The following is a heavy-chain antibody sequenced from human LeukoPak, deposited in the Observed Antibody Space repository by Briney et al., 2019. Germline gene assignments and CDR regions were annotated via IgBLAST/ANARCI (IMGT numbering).Heavy chain of an antibody. Sequence: ASVKVSCKASGYTFISYYMHWVRQAPGQGLEWMGIINPSGGSTTYAQMFQGRVILTRDTSTRTVYMELYSLRSEDTAVYYCAKGGRDYGDSSGTDWGQGTLVTVPS. CDR1: GYTFISYY. V-gene: IGHV1-46*01. D-gene: IGHD4-23*01. CDR3: AKGGRDYGDSSGTD. J-gene: IGHJ4*02. CDR2: INPSGGST.